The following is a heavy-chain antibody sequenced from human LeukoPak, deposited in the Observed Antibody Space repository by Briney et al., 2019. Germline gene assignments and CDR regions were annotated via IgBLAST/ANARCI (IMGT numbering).Heavy chain of an antibody. V-gene: IGHV1-18*01. D-gene: IGHD4-23*01. CDR1: GYMFSNFG. CDR2: ISVSNGKT. Sequence: ASVKVSCKASGYMFSNFGISWVRQAPGQGLEWLGWISVSNGKTDIAQKVQGRITMTTDTSTSTAHMELRSLRSDDTAVYYCARQGYSGHSQGAADYWGQGTLVTVSS. J-gene: IGHJ4*02. CDR3: ARQGYSGHSQGAADY.